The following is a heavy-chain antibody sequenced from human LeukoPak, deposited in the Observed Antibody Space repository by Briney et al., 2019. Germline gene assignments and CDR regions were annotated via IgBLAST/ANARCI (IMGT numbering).Heavy chain of an antibody. CDR1: GFTFSNYW. Sequence: GGSLRLSCAASGFTFSNYWMSWVRQAPGKGLEWVANIKQDGSERYYVNSVKGRFTISRDNAKNSLYLQMNSLRAEDAAIYYCAREDDWNYEDYWGQGTLVTVSS. CDR2: IKQDGSER. CDR3: AREDDWNYEDY. J-gene: IGHJ4*02. D-gene: IGHD1-7*01. V-gene: IGHV3-7*01.